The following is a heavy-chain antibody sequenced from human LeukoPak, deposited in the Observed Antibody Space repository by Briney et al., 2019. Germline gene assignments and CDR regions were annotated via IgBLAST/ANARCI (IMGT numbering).Heavy chain of an antibody. CDR2: IGTSGSYI. J-gene: IGHJ3*02. CDR1: GFAFSGDN. D-gene: IGHD5-12*01. V-gene: IGHV3-21*01. CDR3: ARDRAIDIRAYDI. Sequence: GGSLRLSCAASGFAFSGDNMNWVRQAPGKGLEWVSFIGTSGSYIKYADSVKGRFTISRDNAKNSLYLQMNSLRAEDTAMYFCARDRAIDIRAYDIWGQGTMVTASS.